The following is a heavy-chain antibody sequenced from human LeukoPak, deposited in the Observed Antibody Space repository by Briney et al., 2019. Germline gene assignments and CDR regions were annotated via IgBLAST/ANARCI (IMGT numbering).Heavy chain of an antibody. CDR3: ARDQEGFDY. Sequence: GASVNVSCKASGYTFTNNYLHWVRQAPGQGLEWMGMIYTRDGNTSYAQNFQGRVTVTRDTSTTTVHMELRSLRSEDTAVYYCARDQEGFDYWGQGTVVTVSS. CDR2: IYTRDGNT. V-gene: IGHV1-46*01. CDR1: GYTFTNNY. J-gene: IGHJ4*02.